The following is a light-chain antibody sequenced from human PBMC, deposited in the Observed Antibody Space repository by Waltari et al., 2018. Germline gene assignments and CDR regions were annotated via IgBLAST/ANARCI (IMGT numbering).Light chain of an antibody. CDR2: DVS. Sequence: QSALTQPASVSGSPGQSITISCTGTSSDVGGYTSVPWYQQHPGKAPKLIIFDVSDRPSGVSNRFSGSKSGNTASLTISGLQAEDEADYYCSSYIGSSTLELFGGGTSLTVL. J-gene: IGLJ2*01. CDR3: SSYIGSSTLEL. CDR1: SSDVGGYTS. V-gene: IGLV2-14*03.